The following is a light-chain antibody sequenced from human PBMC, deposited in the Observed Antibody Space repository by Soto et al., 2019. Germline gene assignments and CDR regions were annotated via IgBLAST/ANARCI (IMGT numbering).Light chain of an antibody. V-gene: IGKV3-15*01. J-gene: IGKJ2*01. CDR3: QQYNNWPHT. Sequence: EIVMTQSPATLSVSPGERATLSCRASQSVSSNLAWYQQKPGQAPRLLIYGASTRATDIPAKFNGSGSGTEYPLTISSLQSEELAVYYCQQYNNWPHTFGQGTKLQIK. CDR1: QSVSSN. CDR2: GAS.